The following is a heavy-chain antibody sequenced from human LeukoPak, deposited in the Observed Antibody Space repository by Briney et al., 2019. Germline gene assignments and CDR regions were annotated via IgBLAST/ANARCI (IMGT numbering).Heavy chain of an antibody. CDR2: IYSGGST. CDR3: AKHALGSSFYYHIDV. V-gene: IGHV3-66*04. Sequence: GGSLRLSCAASGFTVSSNYMSWVRQAPGKGLEWVSVIYSGGSTYYADSVKGRFIISRETSNNTVSLQMHSLRAEDTAVYYCAKHALGSSFYYHIDVWAPGTTVIVSS. J-gene: IGHJ6*02. CDR1: GFTVSSNY. D-gene: IGHD3-10*01.